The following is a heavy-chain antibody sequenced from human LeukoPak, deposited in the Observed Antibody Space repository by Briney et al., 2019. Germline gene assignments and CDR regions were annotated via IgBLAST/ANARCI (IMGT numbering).Heavy chain of an antibody. CDR2: ISYDGSNK. Sequence: GRSLRLSCAASGFTFSSYGMHWVRQAPGKGLEWGAVISYDGSNKYYADSVKGRFTISRDNSKNTLYLQMNRLRAEDTAVYYCAKVDCLGSCYRYYFDYWGQGTLVTVSS. J-gene: IGHJ4*02. CDR1: GFTFSSYG. D-gene: IGHD2-15*01. V-gene: IGHV3-30*18. CDR3: AKVDCLGSCYRYYFDY.